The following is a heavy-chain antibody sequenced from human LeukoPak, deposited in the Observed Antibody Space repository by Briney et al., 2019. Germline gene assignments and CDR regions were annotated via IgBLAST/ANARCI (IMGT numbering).Heavy chain of an antibody. CDR1: GGSISSSSYY. Sequence: SETLSLTCTVSGGSISSSSYYWGWIRQPPGKGLEWIGSIYYSGGTYYNPSLKSRVTISVDTSKNQFSLKLSSVTAADTAMYYCAKSGGYGLIDYWGQGTLVTVSS. CDR2: IYYSGGT. J-gene: IGHJ4*02. D-gene: IGHD1-26*01. V-gene: IGHV4-39*01. CDR3: AKSGGYGLIDY.